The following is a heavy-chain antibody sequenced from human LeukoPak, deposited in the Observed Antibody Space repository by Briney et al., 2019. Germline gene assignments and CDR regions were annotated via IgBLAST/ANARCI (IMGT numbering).Heavy chain of an antibody. Sequence: ASVKVSCKASGYTFTCFWIHWVRPAPGQGFGWMGWTNPKNGDRKYAQKFQGRVTMTRDTSTSTVYMEVSRLTSDDTAVYYCTRGVLPARFDFWGQGTLVTVSS. D-gene: IGHD2-2*01. CDR3: TRGVLPARFDF. CDR1: GYTFTCFW. CDR2: TNPKNGDR. J-gene: IGHJ5*01. V-gene: IGHV1-2*02.